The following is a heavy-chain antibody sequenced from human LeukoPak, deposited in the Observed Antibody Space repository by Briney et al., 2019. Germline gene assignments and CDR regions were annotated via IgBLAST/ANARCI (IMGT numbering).Heavy chain of an antibody. CDR1: GFTFSSYG. Sequence: GRSLRPSCAASGFTFSSYGMHWVRQAPGKGLEWVAVISYDGSNKYYADSVKGRFTISRDNSKNTLYLQMNSLRAEDTAVYYCAKDRGRGSGSYYHFDYWGQGTLVTVSS. CDR3: AKDRGRGSGSYYHFDY. CDR2: ISYDGSNK. J-gene: IGHJ4*02. V-gene: IGHV3-30*18. D-gene: IGHD3-10*01.